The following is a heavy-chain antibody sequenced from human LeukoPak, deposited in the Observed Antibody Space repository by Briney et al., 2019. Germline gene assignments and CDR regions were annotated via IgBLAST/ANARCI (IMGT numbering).Heavy chain of an antibody. CDR1: GFPFSSYG. V-gene: IGHV3-23*01. CDR2: VSSGGNS. CDR3: AKDRYSDYSGDHCESEY. Sequence: GGSLRLSCTASGFPFSSYGMSWVRQAPGKGLDWVSAVSSGGNSNYADSVTGRFTISRDNSKNTLYLQMDSLRAEDTATYYCAKDRYSDYSGDHCESEYWGQGTVVTVSS. D-gene: IGHD2-21*02. J-gene: IGHJ4*02.